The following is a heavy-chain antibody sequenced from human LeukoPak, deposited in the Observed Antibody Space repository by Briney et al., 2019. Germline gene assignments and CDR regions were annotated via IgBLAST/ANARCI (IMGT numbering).Heavy chain of an antibody. CDR1: GGFISSSSYY. V-gene: IGHV4-39*01. CDR3: ARHTSSKYSSSVYFDY. D-gene: IGHD6-6*01. Sequence: SETLSLTCTVSGGFISSSSYYWGWIRQPPGKGLEWIGSIYYSGSTYYNPSLKSRVTISVDTSKNQFSLKLSSVTAADTAVYYCARHTSSKYSSSVYFDYWGQGTLVTVSS. J-gene: IGHJ4*02. CDR2: IYYSGST.